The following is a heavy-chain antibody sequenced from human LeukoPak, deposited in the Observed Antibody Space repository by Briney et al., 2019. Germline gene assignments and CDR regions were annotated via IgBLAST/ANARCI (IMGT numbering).Heavy chain of an antibody. CDR1: GFTFSSYA. CDR3: ARVFTMIVNDAFDI. V-gene: IGHV3-21*01. CDR2: ISSSSSYI. D-gene: IGHD3-22*01. J-gene: IGHJ3*02. Sequence: GGSLRLSCAASGFTFSSYAMSWVRQAPGKGLEWVSSISSSSSYIYYADSVKGRFTISRDNAKNSLYLQMNSLRAEDTAVYYCARVFTMIVNDAFDIWGQGTMVTVSS.